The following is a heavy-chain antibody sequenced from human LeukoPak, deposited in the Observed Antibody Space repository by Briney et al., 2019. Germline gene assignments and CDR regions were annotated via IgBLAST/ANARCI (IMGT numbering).Heavy chain of an antibody. D-gene: IGHD1-26*01. CDR2: INAGHGNT. CDR3: ARSGSYPY. J-gene: IGHJ4*02. V-gene: IGHV1-3*01. Sequence: ASVKVSCKASGYTFTNYAMHWERQAPGQRLEWMGWINAGHGNTKYSQKFQGRVTMTTDTSTNTAYMELRSLRSDDTAVYYCARSGSYPYWGQGTLVTVSS. CDR1: GYTFTNYA.